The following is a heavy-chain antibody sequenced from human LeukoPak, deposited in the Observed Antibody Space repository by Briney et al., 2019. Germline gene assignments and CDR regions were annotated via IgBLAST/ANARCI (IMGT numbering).Heavy chain of an antibody. CDR2: IYSGGST. J-gene: IGHJ4*02. CDR3: ARGYYDSSGYHHFDY. D-gene: IGHD3-22*01. Sequence: GGSLRLSCAASGFTVSSNYMSWVRQAPGKGLEWVSVIYSGGSTYYADSVKGRFTISRDNAKNSLYLQMNSLRAEDTAVYYCARGYYDSSGYHHFDYWGQGTLVTVSS. CDR1: GFTVSSNY. V-gene: IGHV3-53*01.